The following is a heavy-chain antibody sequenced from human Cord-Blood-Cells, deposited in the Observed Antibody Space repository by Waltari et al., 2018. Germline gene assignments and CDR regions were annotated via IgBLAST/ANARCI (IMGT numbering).Heavy chain of an antibody. J-gene: IGHJ3*02. CDR1: GGTFSRYA. D-gene: IGHD2-21*02. CDR2: IIPIFGTA. V-gene: IGHV1-69*01. CDR3: ARDQYCGGDCYAFDI. Sequence: QVQLVQPGAEVRKPGSSLKASCKASGGTFSRYAISWVRQAPGQGLEWMGGIIPIFGTANYAQKFQGRVTITADESTSTAYMELSSLRSEDTAVYYCARDQYCGGDCYAFDIWGQGTMVTVSS.